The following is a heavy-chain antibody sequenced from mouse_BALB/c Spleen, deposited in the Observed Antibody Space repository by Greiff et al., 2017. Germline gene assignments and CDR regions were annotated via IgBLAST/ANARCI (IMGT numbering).Heavy chain of an antibody. CDR3: ARHYDYDSWFAY. CDR1: GYTFPRYW. CDR2: IDPSDSET. Sequence: VPVKQSGAELVRAGASVKLSCKASGYTFPRYWMNWVKQRPGQGLEWIGMIDPSDSETHYNQMFKDKATLTVDKSSSTAYMQLSSLTSEDSAVYYCARHYDYDSWFAYWGQGTLVTVSA. J-gene: IGHJ3*01. D-gene: IGHD2-4*01. V-gene: IGHV1-61*01.